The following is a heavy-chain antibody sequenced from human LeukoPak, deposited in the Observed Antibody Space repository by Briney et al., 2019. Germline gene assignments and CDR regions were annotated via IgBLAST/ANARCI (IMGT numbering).Heavy chain of an antibody. CDR2: IYYSGST. CDR1: GGSIGSGGYY. D-gene: IGHD2-21*02. J-gene: IGHJ4*02. Sequence: SETLSLTCTVSGGSIGSGGYYWSWIRQHPGKGLEWIGYIYYSGSTYYNPSLKSRVTISVDTSKNQFSLKLSSVTAADTAVYYCARIVVVTATSVYFDYWGQGTLVTVSS. CDR3: ARIVVVTATSVYFDY. V-gene: IGHV4-31*03.